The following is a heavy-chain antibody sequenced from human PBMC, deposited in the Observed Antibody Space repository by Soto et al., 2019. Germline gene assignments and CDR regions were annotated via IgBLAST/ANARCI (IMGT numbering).Heavy chain of an antibody. CDR3: ARNRFTSGTDYFDS. V-gene: IGHV1-2*06. CDR2: INPNSGDT. J-gene: IGHJ4*02. D-gene: IGHD1-1*01. Sequence: ASVKVSCKTSGYILTDYHIHWVRQAPGQGLEWIGRINPNSGDTHYAQKFQGRVAMTGDTSVRTAYLEMTRLRSDDTAMFFCARNRFTSGTDYFDSWGQGTLVTVS. CDR1: GYILTDYH.